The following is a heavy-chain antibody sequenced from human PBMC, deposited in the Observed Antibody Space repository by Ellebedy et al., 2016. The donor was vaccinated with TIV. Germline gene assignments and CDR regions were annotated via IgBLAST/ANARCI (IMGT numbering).Heavy chain of an antibody. CDR1: GFTFSSYW. CDR2: IKQDGSVK. J-gene: IGHJ4*02. CDR3: ARALGGGDCY. Sequence: GESLKISXAASGFTFSSYWMHWVRQAPGKGLEWVANIKQDGSVKKYVDSVKGRFTISRDNGKNSLYLQMNSLRAEDTAVYYCARALGGGDCYWGQGTLVTVSS. V-gene: IGHV3-7*01. D-gene: IGHD2-21*02.